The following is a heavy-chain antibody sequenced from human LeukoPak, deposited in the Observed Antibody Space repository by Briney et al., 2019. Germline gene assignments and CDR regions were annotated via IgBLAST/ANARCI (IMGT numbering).Heavy chain of an antibody. CDR1: GFTFSSYA. CDR2: ISYDGSNK. CDR3: ARDRGRYSYGYGPLDY. D-gene: IGHD5-18*01. J-gene: IGHJ4*02. V-gene: IGHV3-30*04. Sequence: EGSLRLSCAASGFTFSSYAMHWVRQAPGKGLEWVAVISYDGSNKYYADSVKGRFTISRDNSKNTLYLQMNSLRAGDTAVYYCARDRGRYSYGYGPLDYWGQGTLVTVSS.